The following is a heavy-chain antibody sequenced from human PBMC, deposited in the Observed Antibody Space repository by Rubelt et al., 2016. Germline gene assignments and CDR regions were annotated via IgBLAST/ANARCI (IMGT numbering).Heavy chain of an antibody. D-gene: IGHD3-3*01. CDR3: ARDFLEWSDAFDI. CDR2: IIPIFGTA. J-gene: IGHJ3*02. CDR1: GGTFSSYA. V-gene: IGHV1-69*01. Sequence: QAQLVQSGAEVKKPGSSVKVSCKASGGTFSSYAISWVRQAPGQGLEWMGGIIPIFGTANYAQKFQGRVTIPADESTSTAYMELSSLRSEDTDVYYCARDFLEWSDAFDIWGQGTMVTVSS.